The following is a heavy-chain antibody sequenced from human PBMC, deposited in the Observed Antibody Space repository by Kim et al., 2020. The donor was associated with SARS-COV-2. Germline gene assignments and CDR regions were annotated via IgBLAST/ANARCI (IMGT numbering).Heavy chain of an antibody. J-gene: IGHJ4*02. CDR3: PRDDTSGYSVY. CDR1: GYTFTAFY. CDR2: INTYSGGA. Sequence: ASVKVSCKTSGYTFTAFYIHWVRQAPGQGLEWVGRINTYSGGANYARKFHGKVTITTDTSIDTAYMDLSGLTSDDTAVYFCPRDDTSGYSVYWGQGTLV. V-gene: IGHV1-2*06. D-gene: IGHD5-18*01.